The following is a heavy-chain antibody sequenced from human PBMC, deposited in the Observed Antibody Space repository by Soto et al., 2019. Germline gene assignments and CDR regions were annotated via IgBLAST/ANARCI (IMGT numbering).Heavy chain of an antibody. CDR3: AVLRYSDPRGDY. Sequence: SVKVSCKASGFTFTSSAVQWVRQARGQRLEWIGWIVVGSGNTNYAQKFQERVTITRDMSTSTAYMELSSLRSEDTAVYYCAVLRYSDPRGDYWRQGTLVTVSS. J-gene: IGHJ4*02. D-gene: IGHD1-26*01. CDR1: GFTFTSSA. CDR2: IVVGSGNT. V-gene: IGHV1-58*01.